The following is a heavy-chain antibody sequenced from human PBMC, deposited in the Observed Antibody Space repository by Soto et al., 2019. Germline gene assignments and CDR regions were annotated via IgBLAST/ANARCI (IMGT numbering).Heavy chain of an antibody. CDR2: IYYSGST. J-gene: IGHJ4*02. Sequence: SETLSLTCTFSGCSISSYYWSWIRQPPGKGLEWIGYIYYSGSTNYNPSLKSRVTISVDTSKNQFSLKLSSVTAADTAVYYCARAMSATVTTFDYWGQGTLVTVSS. V-gene: IGHV4-59*01. CDR1: GCSISSYY. CDR3: ARAMSATVTTFDY. D-gene: IGHD4-17*01.